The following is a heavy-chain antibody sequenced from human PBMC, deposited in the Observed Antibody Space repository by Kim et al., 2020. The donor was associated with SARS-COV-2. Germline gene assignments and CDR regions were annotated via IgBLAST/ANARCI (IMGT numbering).Heavy chain of an antibody. J-gene: IGHJ4*02. CDR3: ARYLVATHNLDY. CDR2: IYYTGST. Sequence: SETLSLTCAVSGGSINGHYWSWVRQPPGKGLEWMGFIYYTGSTNYNPSLMGRVAMSVDTSKKQFSLRLNSVTAADTAVYYCARYLVATHNLDYWGQGTLVTVSS. D-gene: IGHD5-12*01. V-gene: IGHV4-59*08. CDR1: GGSINGHY.